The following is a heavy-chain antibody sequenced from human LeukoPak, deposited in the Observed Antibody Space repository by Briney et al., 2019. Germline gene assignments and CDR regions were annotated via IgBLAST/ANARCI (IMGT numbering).Heavy chain of an antibody. Sequence: GASVKVSCKASGYTFTSYGISWVRQAPGQGLEWIGWISAYNGNTNYAQKLQGRVTMTTDTSTSTAYMELRSLRSDDTAVYYCARATYDILTGYPHYYFDYWGQGTLVTVSS. V-gene: IGHV1-18*01. CDR2: ISAYNGNT. D-gene: IGHD3-9*01. CDR3: ARATYDILTGYPHYYFDY. J-gene: IGHJ4*02. CDR1: GYTFTSYG.